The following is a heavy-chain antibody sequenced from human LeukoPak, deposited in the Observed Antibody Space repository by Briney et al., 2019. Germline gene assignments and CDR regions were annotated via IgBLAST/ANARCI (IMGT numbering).Heavy chain of an antibody. V-gene: IGHV4-30-2*01. J-gene: IGHJ5*02. CDR1: GGSISSGGYS. CDR3: AIWRIVVVPAAILGWFDP. D-gene: IGHD2-2*02. Sequence: SETLSLTCAVSGGSISSGGYSWSWIRQPPGKGLEWIGYIYHSGSTYYNPSLKSRVTISVDRSKNQFSLKLSSVTAADTAVYYCAIWRIVVVPAAILGWFDPWGQGTLVTVSS. CDR2: IYHSGST.